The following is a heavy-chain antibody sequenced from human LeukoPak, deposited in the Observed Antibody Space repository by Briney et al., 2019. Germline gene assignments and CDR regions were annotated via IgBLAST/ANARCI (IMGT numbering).Heavy chain of an antibody. CDR1: GFTFTSFA. Sequence: AGGSLRLSCAASGFTFTSFAMSWVRQAPGKGLEWVSTISGSAARTYYADSVKGRFIISRDNSRNTLYIQMNSLTAEDTAVYYCAPRDGYTYYWGQGTLVTVSA. V-gene: IGHV3-23*01. D-gene: IGHD5-24*01. J-gene: IGHJ4*02. CDR2: ISGSAART. CDR3: APRDGYTYY.